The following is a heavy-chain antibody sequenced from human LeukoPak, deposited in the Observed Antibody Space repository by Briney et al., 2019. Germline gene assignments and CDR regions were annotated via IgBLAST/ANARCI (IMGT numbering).Heavy chain of an antibody. D-gene: IGHD3-10*01. CDR1: GYTITNNY. V-gene: IGHV1-46*01. CDR2: INPSGTGT. CDR3: ARGRIKYGSGSYGY. J-gene: IGHJ4*02. Sequence: ASVKVSCKASGYTITNNYMHWVRQAPGQGLEWMGVINPSGTGTSYAQKFQGRVTMTRDTSISTAYMELSRLRSDDTAVYYCARGRIKYGSGSYGYWGQGTLVTVSS.